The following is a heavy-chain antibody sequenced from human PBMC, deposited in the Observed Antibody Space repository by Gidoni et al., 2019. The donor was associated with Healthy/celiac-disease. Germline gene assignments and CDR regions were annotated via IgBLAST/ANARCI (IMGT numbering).Heavy chain of an antibody. V-gene: IGHV1-69*01. J-gene: IGHJ5*02. CDR1: GGTFSSYA. D-gene: IGHD6-13*01. Sequence: QVQLVQSGAEVKKPGSSVKVSCKASGGTFSSYAISWVRQAPGQGLEWMGGIIPIFGTSNYAQKFQGRVTITADESTSTAYMELSSLRSEDTAVYYCARDSGSSWYKGSTGNWFDPWGQGTLVTVSS. CDR3: ARDSGSSWYKGSTGNWFDP. CDR2: IIPIFGTS.